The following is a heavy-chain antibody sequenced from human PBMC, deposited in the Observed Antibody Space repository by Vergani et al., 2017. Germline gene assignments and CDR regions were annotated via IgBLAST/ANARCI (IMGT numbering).Heavy chain of an antibody. D-gene: IGHD2-2*01. J-gene: IGHJ6*02. CDR1: GGSLNTGAYY. V-gene: IGHV4-61*10. CDR2: IYYSGST. Sequence: QVQLPESGPRLVRPSQTLSLTCTVSGGSLNTGAYYWSWIRQPAGKGLEWIGYIYYSGSTNYNPSLKSRVTISVDTSKNQFSLKLSSVTAADTAVYYCARDRRPYCSSTSCDYYYYGMDVWGQGTTVTVSS. CDR3: ARDRRPYCSSTSCDYYYYGMDV.